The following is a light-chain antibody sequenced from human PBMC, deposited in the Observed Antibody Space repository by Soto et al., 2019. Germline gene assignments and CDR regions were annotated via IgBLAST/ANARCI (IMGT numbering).Light chain of an antibody. CDR2: GAS. J-gene: IGKJ1*01. Sequence: EIVLTHSPGTLSLSPGEIATPSCRASQSVSSSYLAWYQQKPGQAPRLLIYGASSRATGIPDRFSGSGSGTEFTLTISRLEPEDFAVYYCQQYGSSLTWTFGQGTKVDI. CDR3: QQYGSSLTWT. V-gene: IGKV3-20*01. CDR1: QSVSSSY.